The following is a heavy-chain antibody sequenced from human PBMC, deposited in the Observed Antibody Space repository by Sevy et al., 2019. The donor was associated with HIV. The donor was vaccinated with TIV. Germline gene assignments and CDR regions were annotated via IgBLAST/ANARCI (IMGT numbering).Heavy chain of an antibody. V-gene: IGHV1-2*06. Sequence: ASVKVSCKASGYTFTGYYMHWVRQAPGQGLEWMGLINPNSGGTNYAQKFQGRVTMTRDTSISTAYMELSRLRSDDTAVYYCAREHRITIFGVVLSGMDIWGQGTTVTVSS. CDR3: AREHRITIFGVVLSGMDI. D-gene: IGHD3-3*01. CDR2: INPNSGGT. J-gene: IGHJ6*02. CDR1: GYTFTGYY.